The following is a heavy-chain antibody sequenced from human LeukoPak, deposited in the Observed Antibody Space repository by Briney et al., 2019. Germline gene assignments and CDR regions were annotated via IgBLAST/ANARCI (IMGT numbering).Heavy chain of an antibody. J-gene: IGHJ4*02. CDR3: ARVEASGYDYGAFDY. CDR2: ISGSGGST. Sequence: GGSLRLSCAASGFTFSTYAMSWVRQAPRKGLEWVSAISGSGGSTYYADSVKGRFTISRDNSKNTLYLQMNSLRAEDTAVYYCARVEASGYDYGAFDYWGQGTLVTVSS. CDR1: GFTFSTYA. V-gene: IGHV3-23*01. D-gene: IGHD5-12*01.